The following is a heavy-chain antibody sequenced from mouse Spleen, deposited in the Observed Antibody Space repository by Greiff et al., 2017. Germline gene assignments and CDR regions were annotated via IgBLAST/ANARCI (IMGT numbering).Heavy chain of an antibody. CDR1: GYTFTNYW. Sequence: QVQLKESGAELVRPGTSVKMSCKASGYTFTNYWIGWAKQRPGHGLEWIGDIYPGGGYTNYNEKFKGKATLTADKSSSTAYMQFSSLTSEDSAIYYCARGEGYDYFDYWGQGTTLTVSS. CDR2: IYPGGGYT. D-gene: IGHD2-2*01. CDR3: ARGEGYDYFDY. V-gene: IGHV1-63*01. J-gene: IGHJ2*01.